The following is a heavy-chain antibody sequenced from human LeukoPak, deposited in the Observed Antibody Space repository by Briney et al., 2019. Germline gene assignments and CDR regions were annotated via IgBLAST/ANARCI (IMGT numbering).Heavy chain of an antibody. CDR2: INSNSGDT. CDR1: GYTFTGYY. Sequence: ASVKVSCMASGYTFTGYYMHWVRQAPGQGLEWMGWINSNSGDTNYAQKFQGRVTMTRDTSISTAYMELSRLRSDDTAVYYCAREPHYDLLTGYALGYLDLWGRGTLLTVSS. D-gene: IGHD3-9*01. V-gene: IGHV1-2*02. J-gene: IGHJ2*01. CDR3: AREPHYDLLTGYALGYLDL.